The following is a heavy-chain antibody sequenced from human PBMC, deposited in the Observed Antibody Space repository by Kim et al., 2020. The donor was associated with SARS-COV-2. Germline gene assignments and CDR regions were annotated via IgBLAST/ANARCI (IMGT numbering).Heavy chain of an antibody. D-gene: IGHD5-12*01. CDR3: ARPGYSGPYGMDV. Sequence: ASVKVSCKASGYTFSSYGISWVRQAPGQGLEWLGWISAYSGNTNYAQKLQGRVTMTTDTSTSTAYMELRSLRSDDTAVYYCARPGYSGPYGMDVWRQGTTVTVSS. CDR2: ISAYSGNT. CDR1: GYTFSSYG. V-gene: IGHV1-18*01. J-gene: IGHJ6*02.